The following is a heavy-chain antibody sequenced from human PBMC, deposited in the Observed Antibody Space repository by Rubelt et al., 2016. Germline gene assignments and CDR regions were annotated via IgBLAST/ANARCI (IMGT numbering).Heavy chain of an antibody. CDR2: VNHLGGST. V-gene: IGHV1-69*04. J-gene: IGHJ4*02. D-gene: IGHD3-3*02. CDR1: GGTFSSYA. CDR3: AREISLTV. Sequence: QVQLVQSGAEVKKPGSSVKVSCKASGGTFSSYAISWVRQAPGQGLEWMGFVNHLGGSTTYAQKFQGRVTMTWDTSTSTVFMELSSLRSDDTAVYYCAREISLTVWGQGTLVTVSS.